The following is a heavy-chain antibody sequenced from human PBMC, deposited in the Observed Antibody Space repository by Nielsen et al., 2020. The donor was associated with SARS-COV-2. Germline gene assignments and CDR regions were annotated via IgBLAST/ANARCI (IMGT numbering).Heavy chain of an antibody. J-gene: IGHJ6*02. Sequence: GESLKISCAASGFTFSSYWMHWVRQAPGKGLVWVSRINSDGSSTSYADSVKGRFTISRDNAKNSLYLQMNSLRAEDTAVYYCAKVDYGDYGPVGYYYGMDVWGQGTTVTVSS. CDR1: GFTFSSYW. CDR2: INSDGSST. D-gene: IGHD4-17*01. CDR3: AKVDYGDYGPVGYYYGMDV. V-gene: IGHV3-74*01.